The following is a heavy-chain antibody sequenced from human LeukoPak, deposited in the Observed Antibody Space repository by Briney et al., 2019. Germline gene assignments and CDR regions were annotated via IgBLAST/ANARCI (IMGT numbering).Heavy chain of an antibody. Sequence: GASVKVSCKASGYTFTSYWIQWVRQAPGQGLEWMGLINPSDGSIAYTQKFQGRVIMTRDTSTSTVYMDLSSLRSDDTAVYYCARAPRNSSTMLDYWGQGTLVTVSS. J-gene: IGHJ4*02. V-gene: IGHV1-46*01. CDR2: INPSDGSI. CDR1: GYTFTSYW. D-gene: IGHD6-13*01. CDR3: ARAPRNSSTMLDY.